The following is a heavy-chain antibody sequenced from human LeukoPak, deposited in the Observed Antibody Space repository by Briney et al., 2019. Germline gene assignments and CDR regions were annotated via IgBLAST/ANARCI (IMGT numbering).Heavy chain of an antibody. CDR1: GFTFSSYY. J-gene: IGHJ4*02. CDR3: AKGAYDYIEMGYFDY. Sequence: PGGSLRLSCAASGFTFSSYYMHWVRQAPGKGLVWISRINSDGRSTSYADSVKGRFTISRDNAKNTLYLQMNSLRAEDTALYYCAKGAYDYIEMGYFDYWGQGTLVTVSS. D-gene: IGHD5-12*01. CDR2: INSDGRST. V-gene: IGHV3-74*01.